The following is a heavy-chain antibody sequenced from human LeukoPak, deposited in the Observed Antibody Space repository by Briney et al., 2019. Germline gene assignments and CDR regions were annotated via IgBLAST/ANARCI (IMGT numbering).Heavy chain of an antibody. CDR3: ALGQPLDAFDI. CDR2: IYTSGST. D-gene: IGHD3-10*01. Sequence: SQTLSLTCTVSGGSISSGSYYWSWIRQPAGKGLEWIGRIYTSGSTNYNPSLKSRVTISVDTSKNQFSLKLSSVTAADTAVYYCALGQPLDAFDIWGQGTMVTVSS. J-gene: IGHJ3*02. CDR1: GGSISSGSYY. V-gene: IGHV4-61*02.